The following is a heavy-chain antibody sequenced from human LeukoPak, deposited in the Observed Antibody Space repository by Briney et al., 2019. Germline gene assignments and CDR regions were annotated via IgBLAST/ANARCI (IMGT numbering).Heavy chain of an antibody. CDR1: GGSISSGSHH. CDR3: ARCRRGVVMGRFDY. V-gene: IGHV4-39*07. J-gene: IGHJ4*02. D-gene: IGHD4-23*01. CDR2: IYDSRTI. Sequence: SETLSLTCTVSGGSISSGSHHWGWFRQSPGKGLEWIGSIYDSRTIYYNPSLNSRVTISVDTSKNQFSLKLSSVTAADTAVYYCARCRRGVVMGRFDYWGQGTLVTVSS.